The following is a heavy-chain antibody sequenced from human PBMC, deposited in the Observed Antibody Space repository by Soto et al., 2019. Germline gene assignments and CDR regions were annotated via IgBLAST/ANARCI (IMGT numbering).Heavy chain of an antibody. Sequence: AFGNCPFKASGYTFTIYGLSWVLQAPGQGLEWMGWISAYNGNTNYAQKLQGRVTMTTDTSTSTAYMELRSLRSDDTAVYYCARVGVGATTSDYWGQGTLVTVSS. CDR1: GYTFTIYG. V-gene: IGHV1-18*04. CDR2: ISAYNGNT. D-gene: IGHD1-26*01. J-gene: IGHJ4*02. CDR3: ARVGVGATTSDY.